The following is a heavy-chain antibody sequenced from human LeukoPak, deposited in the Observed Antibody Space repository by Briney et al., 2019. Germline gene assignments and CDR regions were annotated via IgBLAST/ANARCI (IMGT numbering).Heavy chain of an antibody. CDR2: ISAYNGNR. D-gene: IGHD4-11*01. V-gene: IGHV1-18*01. CDR3: ARNFYSNYLGVDY. Sequence: GASVKVSCKASGYTFTSYAMNWVRQAPGQGLEWMGWISAYNGNRNYAQKFQGRVSMTIDTSTRTTYMDLSSLRSDDTAVYFCARNFYSNYLGVDYWGQGTLVTVSS. J-gene: IGHJ4*02. CDR1: GYTFTSYA.